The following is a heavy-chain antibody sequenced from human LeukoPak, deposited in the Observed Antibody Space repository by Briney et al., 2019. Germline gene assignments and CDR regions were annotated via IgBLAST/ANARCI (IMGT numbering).Heavy chain of an antibody. D-gene: IGHD1-7*01. CDR3: ARVRAPELELLGAFDI. J-gene: IGHJ3*02. Sequence: SVKVSCKASGGTFSSYAISGVRQAPGQGLEWMGGIIPIFGTANYAQKFQGRVTITTDESTSTAYMQLSSLRSEDTAVYYCARVRAPELELLGAFDIWGQGTMVTVSS. CDR1: GGTFSSYA. V-gene: IGHV1-69*05. CDR2: IIPIFGTA.